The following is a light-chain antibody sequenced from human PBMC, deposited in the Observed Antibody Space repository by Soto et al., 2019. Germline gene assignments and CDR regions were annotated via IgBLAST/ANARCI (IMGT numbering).Light chain of an antibody. CDR3: LSYDSRLSGSV. V-gene: IGLV1-40*01. CDR1: SSNIGAGYD. J-gene: IGLJ1*01. CDR2: GNS. Sequence: QSVLTQPPSVSGAPGQRVTISCTGSSSNIGAGYDVHWYQQLPGTAPKLLIYGNSNRPSGVPDRFSGSNSGSSAYLAITGLQAEDESDYYCLSYDSRLSGSVFGPGTKLTVL.